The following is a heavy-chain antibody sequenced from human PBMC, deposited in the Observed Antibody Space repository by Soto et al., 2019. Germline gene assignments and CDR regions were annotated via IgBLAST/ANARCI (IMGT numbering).Heavy chain of an antibody. D-gene: IGHD3-10*01. Sequence: QVQLIQSGAEARKPGASVKVSCKASGYTFIGYYIHWIRQAPGQGLEWMGYINPQTGAPTYAQKVKGSVTMTRDTTIRTAYMELTTLKPDDTAVYYCAKARGVSSARLITWFDPWGQGTLVSVSS. CDR2: INPQTGAP. CDR3: AKARGVSSARLITWFDP. J-gene: IGHJ5*02. CDR1: GYTFIGYY. V-gene: IGHV1-2*04.